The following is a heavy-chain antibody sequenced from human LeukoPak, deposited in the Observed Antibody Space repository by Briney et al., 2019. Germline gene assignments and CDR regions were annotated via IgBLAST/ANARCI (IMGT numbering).Heavy chain of an antibody. D-gene: IGHD2-2*01. Sequence: PGGSLRLSCVVSGIMFKTYQMTWVRQAPGKGLEWVSYISDTGSINNADSVKGRFNISRDNSKNSLYLQMNSLRVEDTAVYYCASASSHGFEYWGQGTLVTVSS. J-gene: IGHJ4*02. V-gene: IGHV3-48*03. CDR3: ASASSHGFEY. CDR2: ISDTGSI. CDR1: GIMFKTYQ.